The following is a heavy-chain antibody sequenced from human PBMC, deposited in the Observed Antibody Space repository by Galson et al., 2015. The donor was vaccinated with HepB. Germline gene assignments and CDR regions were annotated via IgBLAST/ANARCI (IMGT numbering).Heavy chain of an antibody. Sequence: QSGAEVKKPGASVKVSCKTSGYIFTNYGVSWVRQAPGQGLEWMGWISGYNGNTKYAQKFQGRVTMTTDTSTSTAYVELRSLRSDDTAVYYCARGGSSWSAEYFQYWGQGTLVTVSS. CDR3: ARGGSSWSAEYFQY. D-gene: IGHD6-13*01. CDR2: ISGYNGNT. J-gene: IGHJ1*01. CDR1: GYIFTNYG. V-gene: IGHV1-18*04.